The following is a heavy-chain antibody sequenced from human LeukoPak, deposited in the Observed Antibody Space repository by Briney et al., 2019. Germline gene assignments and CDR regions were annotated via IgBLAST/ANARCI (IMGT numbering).Heavy chain of an antibody. V-gene: IGHV3-74*01. CDR1: GFTFSSYW. D-gene: IGHD6-13*01. CDR3: AREPRSWYYFDY. Sequence: GGSLRLSCAASGFTFSSYWMHWVRQAPGKGLVWVSHINSDGSSTSYADSVKGRFTISRDNAENTLFLQMNSLRAEDTAVYYCAREPRSWYYFDYWGQGTLVTVSS. CDR2: INSDGSST. J-gene: IGHJ4*02.